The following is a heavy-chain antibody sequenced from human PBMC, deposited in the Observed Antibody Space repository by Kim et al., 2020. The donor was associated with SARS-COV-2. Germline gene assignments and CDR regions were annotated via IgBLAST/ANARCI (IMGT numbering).Heavy chain of an antibody. V-gene: IGHV1-2*06. Sequence: ASVKVSCKASGYTFTGYYMHWVRQAPGQGLEWMGRINPNSGGTNYAQKFQGRVTMTRDTSISTAYMELSRLRSDDTAVYYCARDDLREVYIAAAGPGYYYYGMDVWGQGTTVTVSS. CDR2: INPNSGGT. D-gene: IGHD6-13*01. J-gene: IGHJ6*02. CDR1: GYTFTGYY. CDR3: ARDDLREVYIAAAGPGYYYYGMDV.